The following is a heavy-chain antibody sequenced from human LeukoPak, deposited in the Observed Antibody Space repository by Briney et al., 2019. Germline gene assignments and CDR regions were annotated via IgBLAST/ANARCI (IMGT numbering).Heavy chain of an antibody. CDR2: ISGSGTTM. D-gene: IGHD1-7*01. CDR3: GRDFGFTGTKRSFDI. CDR1: GFTFSDYY. Sequence: GGSLRLSCAASGFTFSDYYRGWIRQAPGKGLEWLSYISGSGTTMYYADSVKGRFTISRENANNSLDLQMNSLRAEDTAVYYCGRDFGFTGTKRSFDIWGQGTMVTVSS. J-gene: IGHJ3*02. V-gene: IGHV3-11*01.